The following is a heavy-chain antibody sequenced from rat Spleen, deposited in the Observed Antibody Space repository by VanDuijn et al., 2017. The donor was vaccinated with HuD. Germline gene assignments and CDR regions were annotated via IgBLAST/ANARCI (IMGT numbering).Heavy chain of an antibody. Sequence: EVQLVETGGGLVQPGRSLKLSCVASGFTFSNYGMAWVRQAPKKGLEWVASISYDGGSTYYRDSVRGRFTISRDNAKSSLYLQMDSLRSEDTATYYCTRDTGFYWGQGVMVTVSS. CDR3: TRDTGFY. V-gene: IGHV5-20*01. J-gene: IGHJ2*01. CDR2: ISYDGGST. CDR1: GFTFSNYG. D-gene: IGHD4-2*01.